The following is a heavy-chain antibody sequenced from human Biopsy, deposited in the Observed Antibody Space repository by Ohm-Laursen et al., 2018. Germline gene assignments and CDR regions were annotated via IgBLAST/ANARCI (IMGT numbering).Heavy chain of an antibody. V-gene: IGHV3-23*01. J-gene: IGHJ6*02. CDR1: GFTFSNYA. CDR3: AKINPSSIYYYYGMDV. Sequence: GSLRLSCAASGFTFSNYAMSWVRQAPGKWLEWVSAISGSAGSTNYADSVKGRFTISRDNSKNTLYLQLNSLRAEDTALYYCAKINPSSIYYYYGMDVWGQGTTVTVSS. CDR2: ISGSAGST.